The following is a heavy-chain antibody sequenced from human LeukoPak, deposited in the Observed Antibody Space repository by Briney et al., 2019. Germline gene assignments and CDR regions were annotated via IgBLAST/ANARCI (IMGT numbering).Heavy chain of an antibody. CDR1: GYTLTELS. CDR2: FDPEDGET. V-gene: IGHV1-24*01. J-gene: IGHJ3*02. Sequence: GASVRVSCKVSGYTLTELSMHWVRQAPGKGLEWMGGFDPEDGETIYAQKFQGRVTMTEDTSTDTAYMELSSLRSEDTAVYYCATPTWGYSYGYRSAFDIWGQGTMVTVSS. CDR3: ATPTWGYSYGYRSAFDI. D-gene: IGHD5-18*01.